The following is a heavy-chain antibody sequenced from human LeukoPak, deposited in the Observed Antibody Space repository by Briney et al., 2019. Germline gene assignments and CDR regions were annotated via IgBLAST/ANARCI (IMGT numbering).Heavy chain of an antibody. CDR2: ICSTCST. D-gene: IGHD6-13*01. Sequence: SDPLSLTCTVSGGSINFYYWSWIRQPAGKGLEWIGRICSTCSTNYCPPLKSRVTMSVDKSKNQFSLNLSSVTAADTAVYYCARGIADPCSFDSWGQGTLVTVSS. V-gene: IGHV4-4*07. J-gene: IGHJ4*02. CDR3: ARGIADPCSFDS. CDR1: GGSINFYY.